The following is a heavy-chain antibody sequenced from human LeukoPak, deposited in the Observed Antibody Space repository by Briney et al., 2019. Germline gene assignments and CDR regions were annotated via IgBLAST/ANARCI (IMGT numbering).Heavy chain of an antibody. Sequence: GGSLRLSCAASGFTFSSNAIHWVRQAPGKGLEWVAVITYDGSNKYYADSVKGRFTISRDNSKNTLYLQMNSLRAEDTAVYYCARGTVVRVDYWGQGTLVTVSS. D-gene: IGHD3-10*01. CDR1: GFTFSSNA. V-gene: IGHV3-30-3*01. CDR2: ITYDGSNK. CDR3: ARGTVVRVDY. J-gene: IGHJ4*02.